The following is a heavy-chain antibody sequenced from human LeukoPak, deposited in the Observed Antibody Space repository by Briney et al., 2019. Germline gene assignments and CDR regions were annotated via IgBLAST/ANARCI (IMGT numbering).Heavy chain of an antibody. J-gene: IGHJ4*02. V-gene: IGHV3-30*18. D-gene: IGHD3-22*01. CDR1: GFTFSSYG. CDR2: ISYDGSNK. CDR3: AKVWDSSGYPIDY. Sequence: GRSLRLSCAASGFTFSSYGMHWVRQAPGKGLEWVAVISYDGSNKYYADSVKGRFTISRDNSKNTLYLQMNSLRAEDTAVYYCAKVWDSSGYPIDYWGQGTLVTVSS.